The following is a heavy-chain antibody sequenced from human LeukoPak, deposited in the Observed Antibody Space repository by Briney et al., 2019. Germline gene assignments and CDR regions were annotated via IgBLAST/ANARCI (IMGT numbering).Heavy chain of an antibody. D-gene: IGHD3-16*02. CDR1: GFPFSSYW. CDR3: TGSRSQAY. V-gene: IGHV3-74*01. J-gene: IGHJ4*02. Sequence: GGSLRLSCAASGFPFSSYWMHRVRQAPGKGLVWLSRINSDGSDSIYADSVEGRFTTSRDNTKNTLYLQMNSLRAEDTAVYYCTGSRSQAYWGQGTLVTVSS. CDR2: INSDGSDS.